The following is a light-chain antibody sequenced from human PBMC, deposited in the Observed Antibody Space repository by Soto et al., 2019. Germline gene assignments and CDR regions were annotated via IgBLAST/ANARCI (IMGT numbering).Light chain of an antibody. J-gene: IGKJ5*01. Sequence: DVVMTQSPLSLSATPGQPASISCRSSQRLLHSTGETFLFWYLQQPGQSPQLLIYEVSTRVSGVPDRFSGSGSGTDFTLEISRVETDDVGIYYCMQSTQLPPTFGQGTRLEIK. CDR2: EVS. CDR3: MQSTQLPPT. CDR1: QRLLHSTGETF. V-gene: IGKV2D-29*02.